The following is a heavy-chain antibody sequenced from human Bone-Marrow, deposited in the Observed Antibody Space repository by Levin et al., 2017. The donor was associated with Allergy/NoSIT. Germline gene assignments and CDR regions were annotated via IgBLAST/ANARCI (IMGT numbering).Heavy chain of an antibody. CDR3: ARDKVTIFGVSGTFDI. CDR2: IYHTGAT. J-gene: IGHJ3*02. D-gene: IGHD3-3*01. Sequence: PSETLSLTCAVSGAPFSRGDYAWSWIRQPSGRGLEWIGYIYHTGATHYDPSFESRVTMSVDRSKKQFSLKLNLVTAADSAVYFCARDKVTIFGVSGTFDIWGQGILVTVSS. V-gene: IGHV4-30-2*01. CDR1: GAPFSRGDYA.